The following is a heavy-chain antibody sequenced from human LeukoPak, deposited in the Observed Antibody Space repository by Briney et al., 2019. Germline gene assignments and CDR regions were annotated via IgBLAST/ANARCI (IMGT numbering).Heavy chain of an antibody. CDR2: IYYSGST. CDR1: GGSISSYY. V-gene: IGHV4-59*01. Sequence: SETLSLTCTVSGGSISSYYWSWIRQPPGKGLEWIGYIYYSGSTNYNPSLKSRVTISVDTSKNQFSLKLSSVTAADTAVYYCARSLRYQLLRAWNWFDPWGQGTLVTVSS. CDR3: ARSLRYQLLRAWNWFDP. J-gene: IGHJ5*02. D-gene: IGHD2-2*01.